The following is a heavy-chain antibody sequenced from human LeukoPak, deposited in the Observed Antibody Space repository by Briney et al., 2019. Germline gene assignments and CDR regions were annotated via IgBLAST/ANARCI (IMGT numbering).Heavy chain of an antibody. CDR3: ARAAIFGVVLTNWFEP. D-gene: IGHD3-3*01. Sequence: GASVKVSCKASGGTFTSYAISWVRHAPGQGLEWMGRIIPMLGIANDARKFQARVTITADKSASTAYMELTSLRSEDTAVYSGARAAIFGVVLTNWFEPWGQGTLVTVSS. V-gene: IGHV1-69*04. J-gene: IGHJ5*02. CDR2: IIPMLGIA. CDR1: GGTFTSYA.